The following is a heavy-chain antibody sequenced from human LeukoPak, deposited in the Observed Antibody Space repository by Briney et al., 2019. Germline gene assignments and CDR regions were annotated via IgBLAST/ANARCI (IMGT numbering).Heavy chain of an antibody. V-gene: IGHV3-30*02. CDR3: AKDWRRIVVVGPITRHGNYMDV. J-gene: IGHJ6*03. Sequence: PGGSLRLSCAASGFTFSDYYMIWIRQAPGKGLEGVAFIRYDGSNKYFADSLKGRFTISRDNSKNTLYLQMNSLRPEDTAVYYCAKDWRRIVVVGPITRHGNYMDVWGKGTTVTISS. CDR2: IRYDGSNK. D-gene: IGHD2-15*01. CDR1: GFTFSDYY.